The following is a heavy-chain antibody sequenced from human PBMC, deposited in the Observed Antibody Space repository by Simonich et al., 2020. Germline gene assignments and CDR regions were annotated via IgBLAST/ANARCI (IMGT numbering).Heavy chain of an antibody. V-gene: IGHV3-23*01. CDR1: GFTFSSYA. Sequence: EVQLLESGGGLVQPGGYLRLSCAASGFTFSSYAMSWVRQAPGEGLGRGSAISGRGGSTYYANSGKGRFTISRDNSKNTLYLQMNSLRAEDTAVYYCAKRSGVSITGTFDYWGQGTLVTVSS. CDR3: AKRSGVSITGTFDY. D-gene: IGHD1-7*01. J-gene: IGHJ4*02. CDR2: ISGRGGST.